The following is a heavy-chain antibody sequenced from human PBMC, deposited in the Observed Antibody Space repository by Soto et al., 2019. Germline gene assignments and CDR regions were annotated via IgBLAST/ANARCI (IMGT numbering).Heavy chain of an antibody. V-gene: IGHV3-48*01. CDR3: VRDADYAFDY. J-gene: IGHJ4*02. CDR2: VVPSSGII. CDR1: GFSFSTYS. Sequence: EVQLVESGGGLVQPGGSLRLSCAASGFSFSTYSMNWVRQAPGKGLEWISYVVPSSGIISYADSVKGRFTISRDNAKNSLYLQMNSLRADDTAVYFCVRDADYAFDYWGQGTLVTVSS. D-gene: IGHD4-17*01.